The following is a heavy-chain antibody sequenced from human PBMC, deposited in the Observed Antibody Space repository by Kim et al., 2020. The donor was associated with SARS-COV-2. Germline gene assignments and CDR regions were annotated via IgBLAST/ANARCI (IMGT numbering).Heavy chain of an antibody. CDR3: ATVLRTRREWELRRMFGAFDI. CDR1: GYTLTELS. Sequence: ASVKVSCKVSGYTLTELSMHWVRQAPGKGLEWMGGFDPEDGETIYAQKFQGRVTMTEDTSTDTAYMELSSLRSEDTAVYYCATVLRTRREWELRRMFGAFDIWGQGTMVTVSS. CDR2: FDPEDGET. J-gene: IGHJ3*02. D-gene: IGHD1-26*01. V-gene: IGHV1-24*01.